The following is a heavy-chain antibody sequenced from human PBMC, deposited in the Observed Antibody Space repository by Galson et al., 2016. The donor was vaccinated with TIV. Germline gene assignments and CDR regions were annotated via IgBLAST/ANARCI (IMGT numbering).Heavy chain of an antibody. J-gene: IGHJ4*02. CDR2: ISATGLSA. V-gene: IGHV3-23*01. D-gene: IGHD4-17*01. Sequence: SLRLSCAASGFTFSSYAMNWVRQAPGEGLEWVSTISATGLSAYYADSVRGRFTVSRDNSENTLYLQMDSLRAEDTAVYYCAKVRLLDGDYRDYWGQGIKVTVSS. CDR1: GFTFSSYA. CDR3: AKVRLLDGDYRDY.